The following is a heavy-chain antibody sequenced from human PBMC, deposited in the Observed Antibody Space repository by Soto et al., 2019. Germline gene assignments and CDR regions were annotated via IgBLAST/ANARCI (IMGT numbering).Heavy chain of an antibody. CDR2: ISWNSGSI. D-gene: IGHD2-2*01. V-gene: IGHV3-9*01. CDR3: AKGGQLLTEGGGY. Sequence: EVQLVESGGGLVQPGRSLRLSCAASGFTFDDYAMHWVRQAPGKGLEWVSGISWNSGSIGYADSVKGRFTISRDNAKNSLYLQTNSLRAGDTALYYCAKGGQLLTEGGGYWGQGTLVTVSS. CDR1: GFTFDDYA. J-gene: IGHJ4*02.